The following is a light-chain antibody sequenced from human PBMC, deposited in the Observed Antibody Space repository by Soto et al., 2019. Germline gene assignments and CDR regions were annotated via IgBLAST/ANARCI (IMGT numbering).Light chain of an antibody. CDR3: CSYAGSSTSV. V-gene: IGLV2-23*02. CDR2: AVS. J-gene: IGLJ1*01. Sequence: QSALTQPASVSGSPGQSITVSCTGTSSDIGNYNLVSWYQQHPGKAPKLIIYAVSERPSGVSNRFSGSKSGNTASLTISGLQAEDEADYYCCSYAGSSTSVFGTGTKLTVL. CDR1: SSDIGNYNL.